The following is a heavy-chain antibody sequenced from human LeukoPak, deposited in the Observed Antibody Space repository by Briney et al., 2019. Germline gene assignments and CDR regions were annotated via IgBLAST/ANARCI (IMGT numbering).Heavy chain of an antibody. CDR1: GFTFSSYG. V-gene: IGHV3-33*01. CDR2: IWYDGSNK. Sequence: GGSLRLSCAASGFTFSSYGMHWVRQAPGKGLEWVAVIWYDGSNKYYADSVKGRFTISRDNSKNTLYLQMNSLRAEDTAVYYCARLRFVAATGVSPFDYWGQGTLVTVSS. J-gene: IGHJ4*02. D-gene: IGHD6-13*01. CDR3: ARLRFVAATGVSPFDY.